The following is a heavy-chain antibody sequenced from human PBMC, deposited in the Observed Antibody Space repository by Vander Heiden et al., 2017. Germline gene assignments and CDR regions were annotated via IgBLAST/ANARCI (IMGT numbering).Heavy chain of an antibody. CDR3: AKAYDFWSGIGGMDV. J-gene: IGHJ6*02. CDR2: ISSSSSYI. V-gene: IGHV3-21*01. CDR1: GFTFSSYS. Sequence: EVQLVESGGGLVKPGGSLRLSCAASGFTFSSYSMNWVRQAPGKGLEWVSSISSSSSYIYYADSVKGRFTISRDNAKNSLYLQMNSLRAEDTAVYYCAKAYDFWSGIGGMDVWGQGTTVTVSS. D-gene: IGHD3-3*01.